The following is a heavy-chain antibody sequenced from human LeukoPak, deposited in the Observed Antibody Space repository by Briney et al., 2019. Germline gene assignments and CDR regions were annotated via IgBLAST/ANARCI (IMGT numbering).Heavy chain of an antibody. CDR3: ARDRGGVGATEY. CDR2: LKQDGSEK. D-gene: IGHD1-26*01. Sequence: PGGSLRLSCAASGFTVSSNYMSWVRQAPGKGLEWVANLKQDGSEKYYVDSVKGRFTISRDNAKNSLSLQMNSLRAEDTAVYYCARDRGGVGATEYWGQGTLVTVSS. V-gene: IGHV3-7*01. CDR1: GFTVSSNY. J-gene: IGHJ4*02.